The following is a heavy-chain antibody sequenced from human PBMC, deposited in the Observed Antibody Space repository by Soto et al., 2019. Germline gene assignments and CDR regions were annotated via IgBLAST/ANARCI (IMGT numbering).Heavy chain of an antibody. CDR3: ARDRLRYDWNDFPYYYYGMDV. V-gene: IGHV3-30-3*01. Sequence: GGSLRLSCAASGFTFSSYAMHWVRQAPGKGLEWVAVISYDGSNKYYADSVKGRFTISRDNSKNTLYLQMNSLRTEDTAVYYCARDRLRYDWNDFPYYYYGMDVWGQGTTVTVSS. J-gene: IGHJ6*02. CDR2: ISYDGSNK. CDR1: GFTFSSYA. D-gene: IGHD1-1*01.